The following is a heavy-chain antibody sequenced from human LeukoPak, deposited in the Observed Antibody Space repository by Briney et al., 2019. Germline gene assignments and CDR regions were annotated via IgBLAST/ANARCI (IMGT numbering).Heavy chain of an antibody. CDR3: ARSTGSSGWYSGWYFDL. Sequence: PSETLSLTCAVYGGSFSGYYWSWIRQPPGKGLEWIGEINHSGSTNYNPSLKSRVTISVDTSKNQFSLKLSSVTAADTAVYYCARSTGSSGWYSGWYFDLWGRGTLVTVSS. CDR2: INHSGST. J-gene: IGHJ2*01. CDR1: GGSFSGYY. D-gene: IGHD6-19*01. V-gene: IGHV4-34*01.